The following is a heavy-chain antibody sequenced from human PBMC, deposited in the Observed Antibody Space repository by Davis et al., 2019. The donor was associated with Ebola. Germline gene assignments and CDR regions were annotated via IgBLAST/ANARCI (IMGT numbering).Heavy chain of an antibody. CDR1: EFIFSHYA. D-gene: IGHD2-8*01. V-gene: IGHV3-23*01. CDR3: AEGGTNNFLGAN. Sequence: PGGSLRPSCAALEFIFSHYALSWVRQAPGGGLEWVEGISVTGADIKYADSVRGRFSISRDDSKNTLYLQMDSLRAEDTDVFYCAEGGTNNFLGANWGQGTLVTVSS. CDR2: ISVTGADI. J-gene: IGHJ4*02.